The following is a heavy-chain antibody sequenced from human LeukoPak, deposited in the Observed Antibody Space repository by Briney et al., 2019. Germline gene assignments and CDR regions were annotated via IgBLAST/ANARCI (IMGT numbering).Heavy chain of an antibody. CDR2: IYPDDSET. D-gene: IGHD3-16*02. V-gene: IGHV5-51*01. CDR3: ARTNTGGGYHYYGMDV. CDR1: GYKFTTHW. Sequence: GESLKISCKGSGYKFTTHWIGWVRQMPGKGLDYMGIIYPDDSETRYSPSFEGQVTISADRSTSTAYLQWSSLNASDTAMYYCARTNTGGGYHYYGMDVWGQGTTVIVS. J-gene: IGHJ6*02.